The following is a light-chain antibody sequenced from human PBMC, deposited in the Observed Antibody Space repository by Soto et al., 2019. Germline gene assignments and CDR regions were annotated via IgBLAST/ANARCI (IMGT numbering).Light chain of an antibody. J-gene: IGLJ2*01. V-gene: IGLV1-47*01. CDR3: RAWNGGWVSL. Sequence: QSVLTQPPSASGTPGQRVTISCSGSSSNIGSNYVYWYQQLPGTAPKLLIYKNNQRPSGVPDRFSGSKSGTSASLAISGLGPRDEADYYGRAWNGGWVSLFGEGTKL. CDR1: SSNIGSNY. CDR2: KNN.